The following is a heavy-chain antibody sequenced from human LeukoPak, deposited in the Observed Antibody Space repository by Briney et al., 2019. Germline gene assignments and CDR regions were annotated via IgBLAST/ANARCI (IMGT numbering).Heavy chain of an antibody. CDR2: IYTSGST. CDR1: GGSISSYY. J-gene: IGHJ3*02. CDR3: ARQKRRYYDSSGYYYVLGAFDI. V-gene: IGHV4-4*09. D-gene: IGHD3-22*01. Sequence: SETLSLTCTVSGGSISSYYWSWIRQPPGKGLEWIGYIYTSGSTNYNPSLKSRVTISVDTSKNQFSLMLSPVTAADTAVYYCARQKRRYYDSSGYYYVLGAFDIWGQGTMVTVSS.